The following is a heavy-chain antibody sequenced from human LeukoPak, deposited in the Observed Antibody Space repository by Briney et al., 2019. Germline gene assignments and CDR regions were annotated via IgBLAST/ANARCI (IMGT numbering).Heavy chain of an antibody. D-gene: IGHD6-13*01. CDR1: GGSISSSSYY. J-gene: IGHJ4*02. V-gene: IGHV4-39*07. Sequence: PSETLSLTCTVSGGSISSSSYYWGWIRQPPGKGLEWIGSIYYSGSTYYNPSLKSRVTISVDTSKNQFSLKLSSVTAADTAVYYCARLKIIKGPSSSNSIYYFDYWGQGTLVTVSS. CDR3: ARLKIIKGPSSSNSIYYFDY. CDR2: IYYSGST.